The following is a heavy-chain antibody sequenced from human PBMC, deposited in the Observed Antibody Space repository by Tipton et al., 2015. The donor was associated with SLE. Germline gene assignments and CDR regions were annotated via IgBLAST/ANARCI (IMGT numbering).Heavy chain of an antibody. CDR3: ARGKVTWRGAIIGVDV. Sequence: TLSLTCSVSGGSISSDHWIWIRQPPGKGLEWLGYIYHGGSTNYNPSLKSRVTMSVDTSKTQVSLKLTSVTAADTAVDYCARGKVTWRGAIIGVDVWGPGTTVNVSS. J-gene: IGHJ6*02. CDR1: GGSISSDH. CDR2: IYHGGST. V-gene: IGHV4-59*08. D-gene: IGHD2-21*02.